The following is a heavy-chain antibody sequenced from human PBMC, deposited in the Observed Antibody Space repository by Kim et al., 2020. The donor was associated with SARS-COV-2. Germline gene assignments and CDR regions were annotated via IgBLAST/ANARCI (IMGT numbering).Heavy chain of an antibody. CDR1: GGSFSGYY. D-gene: IGHD5-18*01. CDR3: ARGKRGYSYGFDY. V-gene: IGHV4-34*01. J-gene: IGHJ4*02. Sequence: SETLSLTCAVYGGSFSGYYWSWIRQPPGKGLEWIGEINHSGSTNYNPSLKSRVTISVDTSKNQFSLKLSSVTAADTAVYYCARGKRGYSYGFDYWGQGTLVTVSS. CDR2: INHSGST.